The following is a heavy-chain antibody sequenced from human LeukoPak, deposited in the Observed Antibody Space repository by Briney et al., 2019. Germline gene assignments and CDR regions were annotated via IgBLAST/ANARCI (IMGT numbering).Heavy chain of an antibody. V-gene: IGHV3-30*02. CDR1: GFTFSSYG. J-gene: IGHJ4*02. CDR2: IRYDGSNK. Sequence: GGSLRLSCAASGFTFSSYGMHWVRQAPGKGLEWVAFIRYDGSNKYYADSAKGRFTISRDNSKNTLYLQMNSLRAEDTAVYYCAKGYSRLGVVSYWGQGTLVTVSS. D-gene: IGHD1-26*01. CDR3: AKGYSRLGVVSY.